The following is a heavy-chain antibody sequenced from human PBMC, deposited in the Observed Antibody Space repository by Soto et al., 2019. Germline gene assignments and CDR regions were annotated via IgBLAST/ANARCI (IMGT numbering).Heavy chain of an antibody. CDR2: IYPGDSDT. V-gene: IGHV5-51*01. Sequence: GESLKISCKGSGYSFTTYWIAWVRQRPGKGLEWVGVIYPGDSDTRYSPSFQGQVTISADRSITTAYLQWSSLKASDTAVYYCARHEPLYYNFYGMDVWGQGTTVTVSS. CDR1: GYSFTTYW. CDR3: ARHEPLYYNFYGMDV. J-gene: IGHJ6*02.